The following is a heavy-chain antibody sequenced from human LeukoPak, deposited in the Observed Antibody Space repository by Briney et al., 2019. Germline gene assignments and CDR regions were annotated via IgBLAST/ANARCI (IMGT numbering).Heavy chain of an antibody. V-gene: IGHV3-23*01. J-gene: IGHJ4*02. CDR1: GFTFSSYA. Sequence: GGSLRLSCAASGFTFSSYAMTWVRQAPGKGLEWVSAISGSGYSTYYADPVKGRFTISRDSSKNTLYLQMNSLRAEDTAVYYCAKDTVEGSGDWGQGTLVTVSS. D-gene: IGHD1-26*01. CDR3: AKDTVEGSGD. CDR2: ISGSGYST.